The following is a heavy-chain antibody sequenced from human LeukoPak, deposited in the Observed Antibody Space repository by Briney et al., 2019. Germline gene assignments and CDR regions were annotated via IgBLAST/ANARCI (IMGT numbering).Heavy chain of an antibody. CDR2: ISGNGVST. J-gene: IGHJ4*02. CDR1: GFTFSNYV. D-gene: IGHD5-24*01. CDR3: ATLKDKWLQSPGTDY. V-gene: IGHV3-23*01. Sequence: GPLRLSCAASGFTFSNYVASWVRQAPGKGLEWVSVISGNGVSTNYADSVRGRFTISRDNSKNTVFLQMNSLRAEDTAIYYCATLKDKWLQSPGTDYWGQGTLVTVSS.